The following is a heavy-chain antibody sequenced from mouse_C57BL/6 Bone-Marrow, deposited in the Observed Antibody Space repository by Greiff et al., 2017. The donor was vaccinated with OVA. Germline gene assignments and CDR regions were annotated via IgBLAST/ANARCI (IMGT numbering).Heavy chain of an antibody. CDR2: IDPSDSYT. V-gene: IGHV1-69*01. CDR1: GYTFTSYW. J-gene: IGHJ2*01. CDR3: ARIYDGYNY. Sequence: QVQLQQPGAELVMPGASVKLSCKASGYTFTSYWMHWVKQRPGQGLEWIGEIDPSDSYTNYNQKFKGKSTLTVDKSSSTAYMQLSSLTSEDSAVYYCARIYDGYNYWGQGTTLTVSS. D-gene: IGHD2-3*01.